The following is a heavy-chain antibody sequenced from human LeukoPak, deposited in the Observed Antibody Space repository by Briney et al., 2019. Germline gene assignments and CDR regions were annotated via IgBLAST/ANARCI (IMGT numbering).Heavy chain of an antibody. CDR1: GFTFSDYY. J-gene: IGHJ4*02. CDR3: AKVMDRDIVATIRLGSQYYFDY. V-gene: IGHV3-11*04. D-gene: IGHD5-12*01. CDR2: ISSSGSTI. Sequence: PGGSLRLSCAASGFTFSDYYMSWIRQAPGKGLEWVSYISSSGSTIYYADSVKGRFTISRDNAKNSLYLQLNSLRAEDTAVYYCAKVMDRDIVATIRLGSQYYFDYWGQGTLVTVSS.